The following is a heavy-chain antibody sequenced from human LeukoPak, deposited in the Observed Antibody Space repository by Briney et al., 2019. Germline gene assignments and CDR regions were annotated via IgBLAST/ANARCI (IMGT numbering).Heavy chain of an antibody. D-gene: IGHD3-22*01. CDR2: IYYSGST. CDR1: GGSVSSGSYY. J-gene: IGHJ3*02. CDR3: AREKDSSGYYEDAFDI. V-gene: IGHV4-61*01. Sequence: PSETLSLTCIVSGGSVSSGSYYWSWIRQPPGKGLEWIGYIYYSGSTNYNPSLKSRVTISVDTSKNQFSLKLSSVTAADTAVYYCAREKDSSGYYEDAFDIWGQGTMVTVSS.